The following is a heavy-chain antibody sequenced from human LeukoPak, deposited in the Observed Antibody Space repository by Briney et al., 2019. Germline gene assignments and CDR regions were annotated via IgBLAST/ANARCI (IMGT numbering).Heavy chain of an antibody. CDR3: AGGLGDSSGRVIDY. D-gene: IGHD3-22*01. Sequence: PSETLSLTCAVYGGSFSGSYWSWIRQPPGKGLEWIGKINHSASTNSNPSLKSRATTSVDTSKNQFSLKLSSVTAADTAVYYCAGGLGDSSGRVIDYWGQGTLVTVSS. CDR2: INHSAST. CDR1: GGSFSGSY. J-gene: IGHJ4*02. V-gene: IGHV4-34*01.